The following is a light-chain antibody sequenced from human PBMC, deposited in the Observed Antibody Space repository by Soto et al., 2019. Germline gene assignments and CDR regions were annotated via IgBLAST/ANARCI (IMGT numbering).Light chain of an antibody. CDR2: EVS. CDR3: SSYSISTAYL. CDR1: SSDVGGYDH. V-gene: IGLV2-14*01. J-gene: IGLJ1*01. Sequence: QSVLTQPASVSGSPGQSITISCTGTSSDVGGYDHVSWYQLHPGKAPKLMVFEVSNRPSGVSYRFSGSKSDNTASLTISGLQAEDEADYFCSSYSISTAYLFGTGTKGTVL.